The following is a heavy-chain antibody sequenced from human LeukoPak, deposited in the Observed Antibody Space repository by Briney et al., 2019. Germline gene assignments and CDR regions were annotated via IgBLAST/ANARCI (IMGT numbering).Heavy chain of an antibody. CDR2: IYPGDSDT. D-gene: IGHD1-26*01. V-gene: IGHV5-51*01. CDR3: ARSNSGSYLKDAFDI. J-gene: IGHJ3*02. CDR1: GDSFTNYW. Sequence: GESLKISCKGSGDSFTNYWIGWVRQMPGKGLEWMGIIYPGDSDTRYSPSFQGQVTISVDTSITTAYLQWSSLKASDTAMYYCARSNSGSYLKDAFDIWGQGTMVTVSS.